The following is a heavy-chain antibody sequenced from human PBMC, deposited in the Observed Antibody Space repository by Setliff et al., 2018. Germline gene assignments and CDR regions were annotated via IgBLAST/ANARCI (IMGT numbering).Heavy chain of an antibody. CDR1: GGSINSANYY. J-gene: IGHJ5*02. V-gene: IGHV4-61*02. CDR2: VYTGGNT. D-gene: IGHD3-10*01. Sequence: PSETLSLTCTVSGGSINSANYYWSWIRQPAGKGLEWIGRVYTGGNTRYNPSLKGRVTISEDTSKNQFSLKLSSVTAADTGVYYCARGEGWFGGNRFDPWGQGTLVTVSS. CDR3: ARGEGWFGGNRFDP.